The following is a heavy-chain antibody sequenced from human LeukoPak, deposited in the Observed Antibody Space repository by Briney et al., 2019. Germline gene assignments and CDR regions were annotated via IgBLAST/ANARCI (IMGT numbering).Heavy chain of an antibody. V-gene: IGHV3-23*01. D-gene: IGHD1-26*01. J-gene: IGHJ5*02. CDR3: AKDRRWELPADWFDP. CDR2: ISGNGGST. CDR1: GFTFSSYA. Sequence: GASLRLSCAASGFTFSSYAMSWVRQAPGKGLEWVSAISGNGGSTYYADSVKGRFTISRDNSKNTLYLQMNSLRAEDTAVYYCAKDRRWELPADWFDPWGQGTLATVSS.